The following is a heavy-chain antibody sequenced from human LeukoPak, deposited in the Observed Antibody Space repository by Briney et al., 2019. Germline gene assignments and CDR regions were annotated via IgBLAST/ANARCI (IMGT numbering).Heavy chain of an antibody. Sequence: GGSLRLSCAASGFTFSSYSMNWVRQAPGKGLEWVSSISSSSSYIYYADSVKGRFTISRDNAKNSLYLQMNSLRAEDTAVYYCARSLWSYGFDPWGQGTPVTVSS. V-gene: IGHV3-21*01. CDR2: ISSSSSYI. D-gene: IGHD3-16*01. CDR1: GFTFSSYS. J-gene: IGHJ5*02. CDR3: ARSLWSYGFDP.